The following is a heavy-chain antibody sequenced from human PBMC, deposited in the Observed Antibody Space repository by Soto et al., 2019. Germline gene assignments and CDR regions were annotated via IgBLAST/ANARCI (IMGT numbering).Heavy chain of an antibody. CDR2: ISYDGSNK. V-gene: IGHV3-30*18. J-gene: IGHJ4*02. D-gene: IGHD6-19*01. CDR3: AKDLGYSSGWFDD. CDR1: GFTFSSYG. Sequence: GGSLRLSCAASGFTFSSYGMHWVRQAPGKGLEWVAVISYDGSNKYYADSVKGRFTISRDNSKNTLYLQMNSLRAEDTAVYYCAKDLGYSSGWFDDCGQATWVTVAS.